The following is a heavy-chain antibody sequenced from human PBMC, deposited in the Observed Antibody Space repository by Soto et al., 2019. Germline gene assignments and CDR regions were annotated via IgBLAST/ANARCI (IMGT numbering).Heavy chain of an antibody. V-gene: IGHV3-48*03. D-gene: IGHD6-19*01. CDR2: ISSSGSTI. CDR3: ARVEAVAGRDY. CDR1: GFTFSSYE. J-gene: IGHJ4*02. Sequence: EVQLVESGGGLVQPGGSLRLSCAASGFTFSSYEMNWVRQAPGKGLEWVSYISSSGSTIYYADSVKGRFTISRDNAKKSLYLQMNSLRAEDTAVYYCARVEAVAGRDYWGQGTLVTVSS.